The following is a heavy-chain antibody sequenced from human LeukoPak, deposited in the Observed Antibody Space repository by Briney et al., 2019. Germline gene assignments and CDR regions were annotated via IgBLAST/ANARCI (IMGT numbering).Heavy chain of an antibody. CDR3: LTLPTYYNDGTGYYSYDY. Sequence: ASVTVSCKASGYTFTGYYMHWVRQAPGQGLEWMGWINPNSGGTNYAQKFQGRVTMTRDTSISTAYMELSSLRSEDTAVYYCLTLPTYYNDGTGYYSYDYWGQGTLVTVSS. V-gene: IGHV1-2*02. D-gene: IGHD3-22*01. J-gene: IGHJ4*02. CDR1: GYTFTGYY. CDR2: INPNSGGT.